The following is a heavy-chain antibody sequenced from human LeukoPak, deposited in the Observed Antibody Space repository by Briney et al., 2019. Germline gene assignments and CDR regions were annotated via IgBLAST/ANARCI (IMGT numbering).Heavy chain of an antibody. V-gene: IGHV3-30-3*01. Sequence: GGSLRLSCAASGFTFSRYAMHWVRQAPGRGLEWVTVISYDGSDKYYADSVKGQFTISRDNSKNTLYLQMNSLRPEDTAVYFRARAPQGYYGSGSYYFDYWGQGTLVTVSS. D-gene: IGHD3-10*01. CDR1: GFTFSRYA. J-gene: IGHJ4*02. CDR2: ISYDGSDK. CDR3: ARAPQGYYGSGSYYFDY.